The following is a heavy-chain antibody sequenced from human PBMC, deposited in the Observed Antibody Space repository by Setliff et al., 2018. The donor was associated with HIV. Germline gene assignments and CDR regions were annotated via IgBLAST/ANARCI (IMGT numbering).Heavy chain of an antibody. CDR2: IYYSGST. CDR1: GGSISSYY. V-gene: IGHV4-59*01. D-gene: IGHD2-15*01. Sequence: SETLSLTCTVSGGSISSYYWSWIRQPPGKGLEWIGYIYYSGSTNYNPSLKSRVTISVDTSKNQFSLKLSSVTAADTAVYYCASLLGYCSGGSSYSGWFDPWGQGTLVTVSS. J-gene: IGHJ5*02. CDR3: ASLLGYCSGGSSYSGWFDP.